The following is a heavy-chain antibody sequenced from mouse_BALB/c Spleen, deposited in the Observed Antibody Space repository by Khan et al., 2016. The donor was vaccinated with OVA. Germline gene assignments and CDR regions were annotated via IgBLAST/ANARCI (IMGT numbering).Heavy chain of an antibody. Sequence: QVQLKESGAELAKPGASVKMSCTASGYTFTNYCILWIKQRPGQGLEWIGFINPSTGYTEYNQNFKDKATLTTDKSSSTAYMQLSSLTSEDSAVYYCARRGLRWDFDYWGQGTTLTVSS. CDR1: GYTFTNYC. J-gene: IGHJ2*01. D-gene: IGHD1-1*01. V-gene: IGHV1-7*01. CDR3: ARRGLRWDFDY. CDR2: INPSTGYT.